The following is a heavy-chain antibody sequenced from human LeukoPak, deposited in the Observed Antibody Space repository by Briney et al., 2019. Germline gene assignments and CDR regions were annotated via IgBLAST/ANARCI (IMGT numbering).Heavy chain of an antibody. D-gene: IGHD3-22*01. CDR2: ISGSGGST. CDR3: ARDDTHSDSSGSFYDAFDI. V-gene: IGHV3-23*01. J-gene: IGHJ3*02. Sequence: GGSLRLSCAASDFTFSSYGMSWVRQAPGKGLEWLSAISGSGGSTYYADSVKGRFTISRDNSKNTLYLQMNSLRVEDTAVYYCARDDTHSDSSGSFYDAFDIWGQGTMVTVSS. CDR1: DFTFSSYG.